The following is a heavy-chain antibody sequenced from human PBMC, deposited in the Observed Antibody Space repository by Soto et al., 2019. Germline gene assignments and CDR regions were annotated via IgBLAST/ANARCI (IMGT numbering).Heavy chain of an antibody. CDR2: INAGNGNT. V-gene: IGHV1-3*01. Sequence: VASVKVSCKASGYTFTSYAMHWVRQAPGQRLEWMGWINAGNGNTKYSQKFQGRVTITRDTSASTAYMELSSLRSEDTAVYYCATSGWYFAFDIWGQGTMVTVSS. D-gene: IGHD6-19*01. CDR1: GYTFTSYA. CDR3: ATSGWYFAFDI. J-gene: IGHJ3*02.